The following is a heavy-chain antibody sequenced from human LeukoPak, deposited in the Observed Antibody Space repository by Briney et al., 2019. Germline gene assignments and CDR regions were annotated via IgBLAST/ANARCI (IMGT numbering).Heavy chain of an antibody. CDR1: GYTFTSYD. CDR2: MNPNSGNT. CDR3: VRGKRDGYGTTFDY. Sequence: ASVKVSCKASGYTFTSYDINWVRQATGQGLEWMGWMNPNSGNTGYAQKFQGRVTMTRNTSISTAYMELSSLRSEDTAVYYCVRGKRDGYGTTFDYWGQGTLVTVSS. V-gene: IGHV1-8*01. J-gene: IGHJ4*02. D-gene: IGHD5-24*01.